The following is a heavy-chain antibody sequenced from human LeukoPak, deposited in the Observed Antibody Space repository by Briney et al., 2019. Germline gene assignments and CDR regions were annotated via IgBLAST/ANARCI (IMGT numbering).Heavy chain of an antibody. Sequence: SVTVSCKASGFTFTSSAMQWVRPARGRRLEWIGWIVVDSGNTNYAQKFQERVTITRDMSTSTAYMELSSLRSEDTAVYYCAADPAEWEVDAFDIWGQGTLGTVSS. J-gene: IGHJ3*02. V-gene: IGHV1-58*02. CDR2: IVVDSGNT. D-gene: IGHD1-26*01. CDR1: GFTFTSSA. CDR3: AADPAEWEVDAFDI.